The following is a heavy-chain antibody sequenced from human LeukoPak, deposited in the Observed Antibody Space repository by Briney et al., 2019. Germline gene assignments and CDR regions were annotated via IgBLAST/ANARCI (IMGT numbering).Heavy chain of an antibody. D-gene: IGHD2-15*01. CDR1: GFIFSTYG. V-gene: IGHV3-30*02. Sequence: PGGSLRLSCAASGFIFSTYGMHWVRQAPGKGLEWVAFIQFDGSEEFYADSVKGRFTISRDNSKNTLYLQMNSLGAEDTSVYYCAEDQKLQPFHYWGQGTLVTVSS. CDR3: AEDQKLQPFHY. J-gene: IGHJ4*02. CDR2: IQFDGSEE.